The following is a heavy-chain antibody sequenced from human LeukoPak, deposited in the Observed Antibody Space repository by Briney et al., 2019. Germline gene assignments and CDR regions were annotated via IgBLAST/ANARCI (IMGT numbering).Heavy chain of an antibody. V-gene: IGHV3-21*01. CDR1: GFTFSSYS. Sequence: PGGSLRLSCAASGFTFSSYSMNWVRQAPGKGLEWVSSISSSSSYIYYADSVKGRFTISRDNAKNSLYLQMYSLRAEDTAVYYCARGETTYYYDSSGYWGQGTLITVSS. J-gene: IGHJ4*02. CDR3: ARGETTYYYDSSGY. CDR2: ISSSSSYI. D-gene: IGHD3-22*01.